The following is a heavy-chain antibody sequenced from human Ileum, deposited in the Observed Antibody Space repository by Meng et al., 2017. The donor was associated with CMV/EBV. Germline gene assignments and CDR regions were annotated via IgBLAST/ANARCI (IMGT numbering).Heavy chain of an antibody. CDR3: ATDLNWDNF. CDR2: IKPDGSEK. V-gene: IGHV3-7*01. J-gene: IGHJ4*02. D-gene: IGHD1-1*01. Sequence: GESLKISCTTSGFIFSGRWVTWVRQAPGKGLEGVANIKPDGSEKYYVDSVKGRFTISRDNAKNSLYLQMNSLRAEDTAVYYCATDLNWDNFWGQGTLVTVSS. CDR1: GFIFSGRW.